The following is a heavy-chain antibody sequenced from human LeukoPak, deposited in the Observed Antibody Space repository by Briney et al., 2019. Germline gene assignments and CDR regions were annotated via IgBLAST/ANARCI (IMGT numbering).Heavy chain of an antibody. Sequence: SETLSLTCTVSGGSISSGSYYWSWIRQPAGKGLEWIGRIYTSGSTNYNPSLKSRVTISVDTSKNQFSLKLSSVTAADTAVYYCARGTIVGATARFDYWGQGTLVTVSS. CDR3: ARGTIVGATARFDY. J-gene: IGHJ4*02. V-gene: IGHV4-61*02. CDR1: GGSISSGSYY. D-gene: IGHD1-26*01. CDR2: IYTSGST.